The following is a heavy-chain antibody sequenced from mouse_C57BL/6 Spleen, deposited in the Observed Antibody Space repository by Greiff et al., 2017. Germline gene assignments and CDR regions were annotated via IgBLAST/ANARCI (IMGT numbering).Heavy chain of an antibody. V-gene: IGHV1-39*01. CDR1: GYSFTDYN. J-gene: IGHJ1*03. CDR2: INPNYGTT. Sequence: VHVKQSGPELVKPGASVKISCTASGYSFTDYNMNWVKQSNGKSLEWIGVINPNYGTTSYNQKFKGKATLTVDQSSSTAYMQLNSLTSEDSAVYYCASYYSNSWYFDVWGTGTTVTVSS. D-gene: IGHD2-5*01. CDR3: ASYYSNSWYFDV.